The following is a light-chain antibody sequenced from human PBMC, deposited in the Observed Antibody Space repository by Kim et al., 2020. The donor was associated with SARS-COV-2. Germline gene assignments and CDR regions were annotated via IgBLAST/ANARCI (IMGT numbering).Light chain of an antibody. Sequence: SASIGDSVTITCRASQTVSRWLAWYQQKPGKSPKLLIYKTSNLESGVPSRFSGGGSGTDFTLTIRSLQPDDFATYYCQQYHTHSTFGQGTKVDIK. CDR3: QQYHTHST. V-gene: IGKV1-5*03. CDR1: QTVSRW. J-gene: IGKJ1*01. CDR2: KTS.